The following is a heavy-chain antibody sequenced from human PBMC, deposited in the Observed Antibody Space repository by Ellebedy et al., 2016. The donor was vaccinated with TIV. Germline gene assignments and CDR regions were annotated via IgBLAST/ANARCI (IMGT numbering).Heavy chain of an antibody. Sequence: GESLKISCAASGFTFNTYSMNWVRQAPGKGLGCVSYISSSGSTIYDADSVKGRFTISRDNAKNSLYLQMNSLRAEDTAVYYCARGGRDYYDSSGYSGYWGQGTLVTVSS. CDR3: ARGGRDYYDSSGYSGY. CDR2: ISSSGSTI. V-gene: IGHV3-48*01. J-gene: IGHJ4*02. D-gene: IGHD3-22*01. CDR1: GFTFNTYS.